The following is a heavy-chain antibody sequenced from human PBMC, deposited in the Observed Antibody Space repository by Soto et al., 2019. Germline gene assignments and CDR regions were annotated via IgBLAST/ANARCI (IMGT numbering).Heavy chain of an antibody. J-gene: IGHJ5*02. CDR1: GRSIRAYY. D-gene: IGHD1-26*01. CDR2: IYHTGST. CDR3: ARWSGSYYPNWFDP. V-gene: IGHV4-59*01. Sequence: SETLSLTCIATGRSIRAYYWGWPRQPPGKRLEWIGYIYHTGSTNYNPSLKSRVTMSVDTSKNQFSLKLTSVTAADTAVYYCARWSGSYYPNWFDPWGQGTLVTVSS.